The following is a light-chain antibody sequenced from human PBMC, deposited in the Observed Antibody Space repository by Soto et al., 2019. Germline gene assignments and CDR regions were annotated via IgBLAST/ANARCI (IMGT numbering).Light chain of an antibody. CDR2: EAT. V-gene: IGKV1-12*01. CDR1: QGLKF. Sequence: DLHLTQTTTTVSASAGDTLTITCRASQGLKFLAWYQQKPGKAPRLXIYEATNLQSGVPPRFSGSGSGTDLTITISSLQPEDFETYFCQQANCFPITFGQGTRLDIK. CDR3: QQANCFPIT. J-gene: IGKJ5*01.